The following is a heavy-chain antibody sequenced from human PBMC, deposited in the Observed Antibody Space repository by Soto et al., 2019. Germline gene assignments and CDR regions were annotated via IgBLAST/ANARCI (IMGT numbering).Heavy chain of an antibody. CDR1: GFSLSTSGVG. D-gene: IGHD3-22*01. V-gene: IGHV2-5*02. CDR3: AHRGYYYDSSGYYLPPPNWFDP. CDR2: IYWADDK. Sequence: QITLKESGPTLVKPTQTLTLTCTFSGFSLSTSGVGVGWIRQPPGKALEWLALIYWADDKRYSPSLKSRLTITKDTSKNQVVLTMTNMDPVDTATYYCAHRGYYYDSSGYYLPPPNWFDPWGQGTLVTVSS. J-gene: IGHJ5*02.